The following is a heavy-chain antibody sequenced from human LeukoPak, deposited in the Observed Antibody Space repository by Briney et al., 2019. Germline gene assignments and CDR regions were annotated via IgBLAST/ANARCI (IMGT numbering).Heavy chain of an antibody. Sequence: GGSLRLSCSASGLTVTNAWMNWVRQAPGGGLDWVGRIASKTDGGATDYAAPVKGRFTISRDDSKNTLNLQMNSLKTEDTAVYYCTTGIRGDWGQGTLVTVSS. J-gene: IGHJ4*02. V-gene: IGHV3-15*07. CDR1: GLTVTNAW. CDR2: IASKTDGGAT. D-gene: IGHD3-10*01. CDR3: TTGIRGD.